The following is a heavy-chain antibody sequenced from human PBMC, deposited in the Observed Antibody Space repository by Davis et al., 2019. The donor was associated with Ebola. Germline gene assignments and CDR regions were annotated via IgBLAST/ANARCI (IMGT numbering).Heavy chain of an antibody. V-gene: IGHV3-15*05. Sequence: GESLKISCAASGFTFTTAWMSWVRQAPGKGLEWVGRIKSKISGGTITYAAPVRGRFTISRDDSKNTLYLQMNSLKNEDTAMYYCTSRGLVSATDEAFDIWGQGTVVTVSS. CDR3: TSRGLVSATDEAFDI. J-gene: IGHJ3*02. D-gene: IGHD1-1*01. CDR1: GFTFTTAW. CDR2: IKSKISGGTI.